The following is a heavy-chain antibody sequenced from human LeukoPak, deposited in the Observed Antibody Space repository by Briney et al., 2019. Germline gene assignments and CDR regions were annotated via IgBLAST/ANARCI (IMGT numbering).Heavy chain of an antibody. CDR1: GFTFSSYA. CDR2: INDNGGRT. V-gene: IGHV3-23*01. CDR3: AKDTRDREAAASRGYYFDC. Sequence: GGFLRLSCAASGFTFSSYAMNWVRQAPGKGLEWVSGINDNGGRTYYADSVKGRFTISRDNSKNTLYLQMNSLRAEDTALYYCAKDTRDREAAASRGYYFDCWGQGTLVSVSS. D-gene: IGHD6-13*01. J-gene: IGHJ4*02.